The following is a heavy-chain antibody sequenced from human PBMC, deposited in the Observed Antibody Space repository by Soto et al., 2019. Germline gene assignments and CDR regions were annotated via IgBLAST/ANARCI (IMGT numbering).Heavy chain of an antibody. CDR1: GFTFNNYA. V-gene: IGHV3-23*01. J-gene: IGHJ4*02. CDR3: AKHFAHVSGGSYYFDY. CDR2: ISSGGSTT. Sequence: GGSLRLSCAASGFTFNNYAMGWVRQAPGKGLEWVSTISSGGSTTYYADSVKGRFTISRDNSKKTLYLQMSSLRVEETAVHYCAKHFAHVSGGSYYFDYWGQGTLVTVSS. D-gene: IGHD3-10*01.